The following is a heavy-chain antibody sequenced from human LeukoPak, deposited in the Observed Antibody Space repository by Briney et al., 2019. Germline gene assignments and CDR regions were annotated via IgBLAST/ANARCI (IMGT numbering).Heavy chain of an antibody. D-gene: IGHD2-2*01. CDR3: ARGTGEDIVVVPDSNWFDP. Sequence: SQTLSLTCTVSGGSISSGGYYWSWIRQHPGKGLEWIGYIYYSGSTYYNPSLKSRVTISVDTSKNQFSLKLSSVTAADTAVYYCARGTGEDIVVVPDSNWFDPWGQGTLVTVSS. CDR1: GGSISSGGYY. CDR2: IYYSGST. J-gene: IGHJ5*02. V-gene: IGHV4-31*03.